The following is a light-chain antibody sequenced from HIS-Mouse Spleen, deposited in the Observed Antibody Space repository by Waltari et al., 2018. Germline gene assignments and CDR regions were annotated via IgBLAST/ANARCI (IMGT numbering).Light chain of an antibody. V-gene: IGLV3-1*01. J-gene: IGLJ2*01. CDR3: QAWDSSTVV. Sequence: SYELTQPPSVSVSTGQTASITCSGDKLGDKYACWYQQKPGQSPVLVIYQDSKRPSGIPERFPGSNSGNTATLTISGTQAMDEDDYYCQAWDSSTVVFGGGTKLTV. CDR2: QDS. CDR1: KLGDKY.